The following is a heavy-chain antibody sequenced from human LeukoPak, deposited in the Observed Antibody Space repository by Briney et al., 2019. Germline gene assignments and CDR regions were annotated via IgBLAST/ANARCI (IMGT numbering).Heavy chain of an antibody. CDR3: ATPGELSFPPDY. V-gene: IGHV3-23*01. CDR1: GFTFSSYA. D-gene: IGHD3-16*02. J-gene: IGHJ4*02. CDR2: ISGSGGST. Sequence: PGGSLSLACAPSGFTFSSYAMSWVRQAPGKGLEWVSAISGSGGSTYYAGSVKGRFTISRDNSKNTLYLQMNSLRAEDTAVYYCATPGELSFPPDYWGQGTLVTVSS.